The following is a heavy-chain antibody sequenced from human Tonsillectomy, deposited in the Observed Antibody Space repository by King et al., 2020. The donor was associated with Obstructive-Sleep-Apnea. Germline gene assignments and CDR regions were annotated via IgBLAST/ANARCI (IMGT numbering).Heavy chain of an antibody. D-gene: IGHD2-2*01. CDR1: GYTFTSYG. CDR2: ISGYSGNT. Sequence: HVQLVESGAEVKKPGASVKVSCKASGYTFTSYGISWVRQAPGQGLEWMGWISGYSGNTNYAQKFQGRVTMTTDTSTSTAYMELRSLRSDDTAVYYCARDRAIVVVPAATPSWFDPWGQGTLVTVSS. J-gene: IGHJ5*02. CDR3: ARDRAIVVVPAATPSWFDP. V-gene: IGHV1-18*01.